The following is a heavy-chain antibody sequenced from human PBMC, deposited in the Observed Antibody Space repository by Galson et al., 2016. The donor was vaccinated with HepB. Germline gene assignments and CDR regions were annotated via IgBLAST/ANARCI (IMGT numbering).Heavy chain of an antibody. CDR2: ITDKSLNYAT. J-gene: IGHJ5*02. CDR1: GFRFSDSP. Sequence: SLRLSCAAAGFRFSDSPIHWVRQAPGRGLEWIGRITDKSLNYATAYIASLRGRFTISRDDLKNTAYLQFNSLSSEDTAVYYCARQRVPTSESYDLWGQGTLVTVSA. CDR3: ARQRVPTSESYDL. V-gene: IGHV3-73*01. D-gene: IGHD5-12*01.